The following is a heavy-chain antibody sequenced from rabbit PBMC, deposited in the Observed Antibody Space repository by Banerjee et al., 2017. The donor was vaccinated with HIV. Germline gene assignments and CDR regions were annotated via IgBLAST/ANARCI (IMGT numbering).Heavy chain of an antibody. CDR2: IYAGVSGTT. J-gene: IGHJ4*01. Sequence: QSLEESGGGLVQPEGSLTLTCTASGFSFSNTYYISWVRQAPGKGLERIACIYAGVSGTTYYASWAKGRFTISKTSSTTVTLQMTSLTAADTATYFCARGTYGYAGYAPNLWGPGTLVTVS. V-gene: IGHV1S40*01. CDR1: GFSFSNTYY. D-gene: IGHD6-1*01. CDR3: ARGTYGYAGYAPNL.